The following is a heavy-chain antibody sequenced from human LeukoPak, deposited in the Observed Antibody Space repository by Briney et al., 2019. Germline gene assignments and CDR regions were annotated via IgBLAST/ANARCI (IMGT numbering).Heavy chain of an antibody. D-gene: IGHD5-18*01. V-gene: IGHV4-59*08. J-gene: IGHJ4*02. CDR1: GGSISSYY. CDR2: IYYSGST. Sequence: SETLSLTCTVSGGSISSYYWSWIRQSPGKGLEWIGYIYYSGSTNYNPSLKSRVTISVDTSKNQFSLKLSSVTAADTAVYYCARLIGKYSPPEYWGQGTLVTVSS. CDR3: ARLIGKYSPPEY.